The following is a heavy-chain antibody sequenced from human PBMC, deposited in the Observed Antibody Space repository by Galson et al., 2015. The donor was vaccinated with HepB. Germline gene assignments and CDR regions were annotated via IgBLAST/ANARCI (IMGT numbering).Heavy chain of an antibody. CDR3: TRGWLRAGFDY. D-gene: IGHD5-12*01. CDR1: GDSVSSRSG. J-gene: IGHJ4*02. V-gene: IGHV6-1*01. Sequence: CAISGDSVSSRSGWNWIRQSPARGFEWLARTYYTSKWNDDFAESVKSRITINPDTSKNQFSLQLNSVTPEDTAIYYCTRGWLRAGFDYWGQGTPVTVSS. CDR2: TYYTSKWND.